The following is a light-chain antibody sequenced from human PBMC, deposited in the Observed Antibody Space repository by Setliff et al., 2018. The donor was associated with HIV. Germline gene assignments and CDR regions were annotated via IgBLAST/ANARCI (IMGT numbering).Light chain of an antibody. CDR1: NSDIGGYNY. J-gene: IGLJ2*01. Sequence: QSALTQPASVSGSPGQSITISCTGTNSDIGGYNYVSWYQQHPGKAPKLMIYEVSNRPSGVSNRFSASKSGNTASLTISGLQAEDEADYYCSSHTSSSTHVVFGGGTKVTVL. CDR3: SSHTSSSTHVV. V-gene: IGLV2-14*01. CDR2: EVS.